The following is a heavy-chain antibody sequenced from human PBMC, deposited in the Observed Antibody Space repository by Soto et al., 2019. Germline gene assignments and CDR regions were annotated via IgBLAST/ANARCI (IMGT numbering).Heavy chain of an antibody. CDR1: GFTFSSYS. Sequence: GGSLRLSCAASGFTFSSYSMNWVRQAPGKGLEWVSSISSSSSYIYYADSVKGRFTISRDNAKNSLYLQMNSLRAEDTAVYYCASRRLTGAFDYWGQGTLVTVYS. CDR2: ISSSSSYI. J-gene: IGHJ4*02. V-gene: IGHV3-21*01. CDR3: ASRRLTGAFDY. D-gene: IGHD7-27*01.